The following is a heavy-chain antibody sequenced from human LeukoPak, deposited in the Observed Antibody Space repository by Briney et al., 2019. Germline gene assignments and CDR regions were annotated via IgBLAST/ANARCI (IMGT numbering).Heavy chain of an antibody. V-gene: IGHV3-23*01. CDR1: GFTLSSYA. J-gene: IGHJ5*02. Sequence: GGSLRLSCAASGFTLSSYAMSWVRQAPGKGLEWVSAISGSGGSTYYADSVKGRFTISRDNSKNTLYLQMNSLRAEDTAVYYCARDPSYYNDNWFDPWGQGTLVAVSS. D-gene: IGHD3-10*01. CDR2: ISGSGGST. CDR3: ARDPSYYNDNWFDP.